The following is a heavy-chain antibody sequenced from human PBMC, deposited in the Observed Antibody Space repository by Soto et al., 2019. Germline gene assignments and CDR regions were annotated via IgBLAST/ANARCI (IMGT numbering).Heavy chain of an antibody. CDR2: VNPNNGDT. CDR1: GYTFSNYD. J-gene: IGHJ4*02. V-gene: IGHV1-8*01. D-gene: IGHD3-10*01. CDR3: AKVSRKGSAIDFDY. Sequence: QVQLVQSGAELKKPGASVKVSCKASGYTFSNYDMNWVRQATGQGPEWIGWVNPNNGDTGYAQKVPPRVTLTTAISTTTAYMELTSLRSEDTAIYYCAKVSRKGSAIDFDYWGQGTLITVSS.